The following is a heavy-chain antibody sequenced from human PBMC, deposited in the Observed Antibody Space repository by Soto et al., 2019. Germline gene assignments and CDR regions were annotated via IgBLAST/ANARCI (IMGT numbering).Heavy chain of an antibody. CDR1: GFSLNTSGVG. J-gene: IGHJ4*02. Sequence: QITLKETGPTLVKPTQTLTLTCTFSGFSLNTSGVGVGWIRQPPGKALEWLALIYWDDEKRYSPSLKSRPTITKDTSKNQVVLTMTSIDPVDTATYYCAHWPSWGYWGQGTLVTISS. CDR3: AHWPSWGY. D-gene: IGHD3-16*01. V-gene: IGHV2-5*02. CDR2: IYWDDEK.